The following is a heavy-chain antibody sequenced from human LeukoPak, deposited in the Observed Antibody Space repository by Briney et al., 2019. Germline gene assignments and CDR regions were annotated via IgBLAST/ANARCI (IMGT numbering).Heavy chain of an antibody. CDR1: GGSFSGYY. J-gene: IGHJ4*02. V-gene: IGHV4-34*01. CDR2: INHSGST. D-gene: IGHD3-22*01. Sequence: SETLSLTCAVYGGSFSGYYWSWIRQPPGKGLEWIGEINHSGSTNYNPSLKSRVTISVDTSKNQFSLKLSSVTAADTAVYYCARAMIMGLNDYWGQGTLVTVSS. CDR3: ARAMIMGLNDY.